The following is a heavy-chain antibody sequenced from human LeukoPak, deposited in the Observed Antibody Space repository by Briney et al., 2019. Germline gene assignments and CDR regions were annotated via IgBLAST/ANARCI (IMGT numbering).Heavy chain of an antibody. CDR2: INKNGDGT. CDR1: GFSFSGTY. V-gene: IGHV3-23*01. D-gene: IGHD3-3*01. J-gene: IGHJ5*02. CDR3: ARDVRLIFGVVITANWFDP. Sequence: GGSLRLSCAASGFSFSGTYMSWVRQAPGEGLEWVSGINKNGDGTYYADSVKGRFTISRDNSKNTLYLQMNSLRAEDTAVYYCARDVRLIFGVVITANWFDPWGQGTLVTVSS.